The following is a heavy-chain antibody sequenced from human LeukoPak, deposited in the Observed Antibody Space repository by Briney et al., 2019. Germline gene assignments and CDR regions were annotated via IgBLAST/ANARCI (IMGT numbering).Heavy chain of an antibody. Sequence: GGSLRLSCAASGFTFSSYSMNWVRQAPGKGLEWVSSISSSSSYIYYADSVKGRFTISRDNAKNSLYLQMNSLRAEDTAVYYCARAVGDCNSTSCYGNWFDPWGQGTLVTVSS. J-gene: IGHJ5*02. CDR2: ISSSSSYI. V-gene: IGHV3-21*01. CDR1: GFTFSSYS. D-gene: IGHD2-2*01. CDR3: ARAVGDCNSTSCYGNWFDP.